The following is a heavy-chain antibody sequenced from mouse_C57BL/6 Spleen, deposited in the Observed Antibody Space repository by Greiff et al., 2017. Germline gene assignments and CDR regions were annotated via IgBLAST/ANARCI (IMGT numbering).Heavy chain of an antibody. Sequence: QVQLQQPGAELVKPGASVKLSCKASGYTFTSYWMQWVKQRPGQGLEWIGEIDPSDSYTNYNQKFKGKATLTVDTSSSTAYMQLSSLTSEDSAVYYCARWLRQDYYAMDYWGQGTSVTVSS. J-gene: IGHJ4*01. CDR3: ARWLRQDYYAMDY. D-gene: IGHD2-2*01. V-gene: IGHV1-50*01. CDR2: IDPSDSYT. CDR1: GYTFTSYW.